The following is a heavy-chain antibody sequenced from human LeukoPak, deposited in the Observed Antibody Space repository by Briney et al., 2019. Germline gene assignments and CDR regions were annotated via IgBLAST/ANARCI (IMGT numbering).Heavy chain of an antibody. Sequence: ASVKVSCKASGYTFTNYAMNWVRQAPGQGLEWMGWIHPSTGNPTYAQGFTGRFVFSLDTSVSTTYLQISSLKAEDTAVYYCARAHSSGSYYSWTPWGQGTLVTVSS. CDR3: ARAHSSGSYYSWTP. D-gene: IGHD1-26*01. V-gene: IGHV7-4-1*02. CDR1: GYTFTNYA. CDR2: IHPSTGNP. J-gene: IGHJ5*02.